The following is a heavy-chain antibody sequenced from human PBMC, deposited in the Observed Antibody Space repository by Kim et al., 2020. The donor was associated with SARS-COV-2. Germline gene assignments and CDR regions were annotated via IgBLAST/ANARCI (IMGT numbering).Heavy chain of an antibody. CDR3: ARDSSSSWGYGYYGMDV. D-gene: IGHD6-13*01. V-gene: IGHV3-7*01. Sequence: GGSLRLSCAASGFTFSSYWMSWVRQAPGKGLEWVANIKQDGSEKYYVDSVKGRFTISRDNAKNSLYLQMNSLRAEDTAVYYCARDSSSSWGYGYYGMDVLGQGTTVTVSS. CDR1: GFTFSSYW. J-gene: IGHJ6*02. CDR2: IKQDGSEK.